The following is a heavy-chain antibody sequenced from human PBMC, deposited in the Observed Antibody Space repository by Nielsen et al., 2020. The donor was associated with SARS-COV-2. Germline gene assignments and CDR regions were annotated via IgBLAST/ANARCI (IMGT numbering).Heavy chain of an antibody. D-gene: IGHD3-16*01. CDR3: ARGGPGDFDI. CDR1: GFTFSSYG. V-gene: IGHV3-33*01. Sequence: GESLKISCAASGFTFSSYGMHWVRQAPGKGLEWVAVIWYDGSNKYYADSVKGRFTISRDNSKNTLYLQMNSLRAEDTAVYYCARGGPGDFDIWGQGTMVTVSS. CDR2: IWYDGSNK. J-gene: IGHJ3*02.